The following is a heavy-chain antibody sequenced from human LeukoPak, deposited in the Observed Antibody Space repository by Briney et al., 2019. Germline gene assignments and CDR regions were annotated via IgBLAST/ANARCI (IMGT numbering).Heavy chain of an antibody. V-gene: IGHV4-39*01. CDR2: IYYSGNT. J-gene: IGHJ4*02. D-gene: IGHD3/OR15-3a*01. CDR3: ARQTGSGLFILP. CDR1: GVSISSSNSY. Sequence: PSETLSLTCTVSGVSISSSNSYWGWIRQPPGKGLEWIGSIYYSGNTYYNASLKRQVSISIDTFKNQFSLRLSSVTGADTAVYYCARQTGSGLFILPGGQGTLVTVSS.